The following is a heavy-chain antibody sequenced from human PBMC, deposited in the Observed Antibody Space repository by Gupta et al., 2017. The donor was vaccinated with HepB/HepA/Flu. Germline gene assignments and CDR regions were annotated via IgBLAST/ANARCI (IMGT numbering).Heavy chain of an antibody. CDR1: GFTFSRYG. V-gene: IGHV3-30*18. Sequence: QVQLVASGGGVVQPGRALRLSCAASGFTFSRYGMPRVRQAPGKGLEWVAVISYDGSNKYYADSVKGRFTISRDNSENTLYLQMNSLRAEDTAVYYCAKDDLFAAAGIIWFDPWGQGTLVTVSS. CDR2: ISYDGSNK. D-gene: IGHD6-13*01. CDR3: AKDDLFAAAGIIWFDP. J-gene: IGHJ5*02.